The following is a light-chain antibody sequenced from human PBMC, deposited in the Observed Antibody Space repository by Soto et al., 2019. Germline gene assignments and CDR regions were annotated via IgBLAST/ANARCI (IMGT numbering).Light chain of an antibody. CDR3: SSYTSSSPLEV. CDR2: DVS. CDR1: SSDVGGNY. Sequence: QSALTQPASVSGSPGQSITISCTGTSSDVGGNYVSSYQQHPGKAPQLMMFDVSTRPSGVSNRFSASKSGNTASLTISGLQAEDESDYYCSSYTSSSPLEVFGPGTQLTVL. V-gene: IGLV2-14*01. J-gene: IGLJ2*01.